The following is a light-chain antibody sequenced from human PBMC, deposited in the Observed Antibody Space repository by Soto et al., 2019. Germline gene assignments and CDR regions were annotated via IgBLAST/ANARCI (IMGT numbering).Light chain of an antibody. Sequence: DIQMTQSPSSVSASVGDRVTITCRASQGISSWLAWYQQKPGKAPKHLIYAASSLQSGVPSRFSGSGSGTEFTLTISSVALKAFDTYYCQQANSFPFTFGAGTKVDIK. J-gene: IGKJ3*01. V-gene: IGKV1-12*01. CDR2: AAS. CDR3: QQANSFPFT. CDR1: QGISSW.